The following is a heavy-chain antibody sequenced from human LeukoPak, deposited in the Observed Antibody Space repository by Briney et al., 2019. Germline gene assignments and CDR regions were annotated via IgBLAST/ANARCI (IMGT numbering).Heavy chain of an antibody. J-gene: IGHJ5*02. CDR3: PRGPAVVNWFDP. CDR1: GYSFISYG. V-gene: IGHV1-18*01. CDR2: ISPYNGNS. D-gene: IGHD3-22*01. Sequence: ASVKVSCKASGYSFISYGISWVRQAPGQGLEWMGWISPYNGNSKYTDKVQGRVTMTTDTSTSTAYMELRSLRSDDTAVYYCPRGPAVVNWFDPWGQGSLVTVSS.